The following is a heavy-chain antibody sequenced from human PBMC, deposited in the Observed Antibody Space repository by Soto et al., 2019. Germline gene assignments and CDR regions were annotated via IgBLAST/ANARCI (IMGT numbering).Heavy chain of an antibody. Sequence: ASVKVSCKASGGTFSSYAISWVRQAPGQGLEWMGGIIPIFGTANYAQKFQGRVTITADESTSTAYMELSSLRSEDTAVYYCARRSYSSGWYDLNWFDPWGQGTLVTVSS. D-gene: IGHD6-19*01. CDR3: ARRSYSSGWYDLNWFDP. CDR1: GGTFSSYA. V-gene: IGHV1-69*13. J-gene: IGHJ5*02. CDR2: IIPIFGTA.